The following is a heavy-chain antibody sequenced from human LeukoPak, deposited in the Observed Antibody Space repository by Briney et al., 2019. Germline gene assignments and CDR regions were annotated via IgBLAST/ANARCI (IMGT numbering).Heavy chain of an antibody. Sequence: GGSLRLSCTASGFIFRNYAMSWVRQAPGKGLEWVSTISGAGDNTNNADSVTGRFTISRDNSKNTLYLQMNSLRAEDTAVYYCAKDYSVSNWCFDLWGRGTLVTVSS. V-gene: IGHV3-23*01. D-gene: IGHD5/OR15-5a*01. CDR3: AKDYSVSNWCFDL. CDR2: ISGAGDNT. CDR1: GFIFRNYA. J-gene: IGHJ2*01.